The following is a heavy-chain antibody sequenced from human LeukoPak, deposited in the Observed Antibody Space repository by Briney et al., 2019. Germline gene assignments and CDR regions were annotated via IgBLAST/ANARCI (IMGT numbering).Heavy chain of an antibody. J-gene: IGHJ4*02. CDR2: ISGSGAST. CDR3: AKDVGKWESLHFFDY. CDR1: GFTLSTNA. D-gene: IGHD1-26*01. V-gene: IGHV3-23*01. Sequence: GGSLRLSCLTSGFTLSTNAMSWVRQAPGKGLEWISGISGSGASTYYADSAKGRFTISRDDPRNTLYLQMNSLRGDDTAVYYCAKDVGKWESLHFFDYWGQGTLVTVSS.